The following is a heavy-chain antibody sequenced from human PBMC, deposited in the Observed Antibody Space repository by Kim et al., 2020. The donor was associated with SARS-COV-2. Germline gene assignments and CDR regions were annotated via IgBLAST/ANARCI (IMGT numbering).Heavy chain of an antibody. D-gene: IGHD3-9*01. CDR1: GFTFSSYA. V-gene: IGHV3-23*01. CDR2: ISGSGGST. CDR3: AKDPFYDILTGCCDAFDI. J-gene: IGHJ3*02. Sequence: GGSLRLSCAASGFTFSSYAMSWVRQAPGKGLEWVSAISGSGGSTYYADSVKGRFTISRDNSKNTLYLQMNSLRAEDTAVYYCAKDPFYDILTGCCDAFDIWGQGTMVTVSS.